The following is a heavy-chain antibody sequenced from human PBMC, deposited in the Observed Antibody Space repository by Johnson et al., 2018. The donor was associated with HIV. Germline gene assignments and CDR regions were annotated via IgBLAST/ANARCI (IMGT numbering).Heavy chain of an antibody. Sequence: QVQLVESGGGVVQPGRSMRLSCAASGLNFSDYSMHWVRQAPGKGLEWVAIISFDGGTKYYADSVKGRFTISRDNSNNTLYLQMNRLRVEDTAVYLCARGRISMKVVDLRGGGFDIWGQGTKVTVSS. V-gene: IGHV3-30*04. CDR2: ISFDGGTK. CDR1: GLNFSDYS. D-gene: IGHD3-22*01. CDR3: ARGRISMKVVDLRGGGFDI. J-gene: IGHJ3*02.